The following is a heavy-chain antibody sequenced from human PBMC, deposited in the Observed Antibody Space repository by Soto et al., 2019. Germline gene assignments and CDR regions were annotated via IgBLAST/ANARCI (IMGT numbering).Heavy chain of an antibody. V-gene: IGHV4-31*03. CDR1: GGSISNNGHY. Sequence: SETLSLTCTVSGGSISNNGHYWSWIRQRPGKGLEWIGYIHYRGGTSYNPSLKSRVTISVDTSKNQFSLRLQPVTAADTAVYYCARDQGGYGGRENWGKGNMVSVSS. CDR3: ARDQGGYGGREN. CDR2: IHYRGGT. D-gene: IGHD4-17*01. J-gene: IGHJ4*02.